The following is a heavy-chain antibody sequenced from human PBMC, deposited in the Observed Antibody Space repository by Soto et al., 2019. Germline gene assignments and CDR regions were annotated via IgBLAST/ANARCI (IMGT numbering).Heavy chain of an antibody. Sequence: EVQLVESGGGLVQPGGSLKLSCAASGFTFSGSAMHWVRQASGKGLEWVGRIRSKANSYATAYAASVKGRFTISRDDSKNTAYLQMNSVKTEDTAVYYCTRQSIAAAGTTRWYFDLWGRGTLVTVSS. J-gene: IGHJ2*01. CDR1: GFTFSGSA. CDR3: TRQSIAAAGTTRWYFDL. CDR2: IRSKANSYAT. V-gene: IGHV3-73*02. D-gene: IGHD6-13*01.